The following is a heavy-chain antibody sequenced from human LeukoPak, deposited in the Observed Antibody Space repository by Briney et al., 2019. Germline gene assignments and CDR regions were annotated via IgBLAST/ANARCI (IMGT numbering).Heavy chain of an antibody. Sequence: SSETLSLTCTVSGGSISSSSYYWGWIRQPPGKGLEWIGSIYYSGSTYYNPSLKSRVTISVDTSKNQFSLKLSSVTAADTAVYYCARNFEVPAAIPPLGFDPWGQGTLVTVSS. CDR2: IYYSGST. CDR3: ARNFEVPAAIPPLGFDP. D-gene: IGHD2-2*01. J-gene: IGHJ5*02. V-gene: IGHV4-39*01. CDR1: GGSISSSSYY.